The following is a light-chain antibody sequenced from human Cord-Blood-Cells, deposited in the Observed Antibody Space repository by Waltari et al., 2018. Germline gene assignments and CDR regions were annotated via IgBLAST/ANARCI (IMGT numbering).Light chain of an antibody. CDR3: SSYTSSSTLV. V-gene: IGLV2-14*01. Sequence: QSALTQPASVSGSPGQSITIPCTGTSSDVGGYNYVSWYQQHPGKAPKLMIYDVSTRPAGVSNRFSGSKSGNTASLPISGLQAEDEADYYCSSYTSSSTLVFGTGTKVTVL. J-gene: IGLJ1*01. CDR1: SSDVGGYNY. CDR2: DVS.